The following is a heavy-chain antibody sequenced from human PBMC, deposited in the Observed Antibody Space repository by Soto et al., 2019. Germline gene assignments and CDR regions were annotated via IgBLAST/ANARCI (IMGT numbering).Heavy chain of an antibody. CDR2: INPDSGGT. CDR3: ARKVRDYNFDY. Sequence: QVQLVQSGAEVKRPGASVKVSCKASGYTLTDYYMHWVRQAPGRGLEWMGWINPDSGGTKYAQKFQGRVTMTRDTSISTAYLELSRLRSDDTAVYYCARKVRDYNFDYWGHGTLVTVSP. J-gene: IGHJ4*01. CDR1: GYTLTDYY. V-gene: IGHV1-2*02. D-gene: IGHD4-17*01.